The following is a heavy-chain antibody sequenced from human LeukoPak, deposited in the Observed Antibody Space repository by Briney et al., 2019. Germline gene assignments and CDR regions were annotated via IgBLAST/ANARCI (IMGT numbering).Heavy chain of an antibody. J-gene: IGHJ4*02. CDR2: VKQDGSEK. V-gene: IGHV3-7*01. CDR3: ARDQAASQVYYFDY. Sequence: GGSLRLSCAASGFTFSSYWMSWVRQAPGKGLEWVANVKQDGSEKYYVDSVKGRFTISRDNAKNSLYLQMNSLRAEDTAVYYCARDQAASQVYYFDYWGQGALVTVSS. CDR1: GFTFSSYW. D-gene: IGHD2-15*01.